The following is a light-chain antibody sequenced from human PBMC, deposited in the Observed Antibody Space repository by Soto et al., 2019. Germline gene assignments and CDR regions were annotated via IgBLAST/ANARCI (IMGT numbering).Light chain of an antibody. Sequence: EIVLTQSPGTLSLSPGERATLSCRASQSVSSNYLAWYQQKPSQAPRLLIYGASSRATGIPDRFSGSGSGTDFTLTISRLESEDFAVYYCQQYGSSKTFGQGTKVEIK. CDR2: GAS. CDR3: QQYGSSKT. CDR1: QSVSSNY. V-gene: IGKV3-20*01. J-gene: IGKJ1*01.